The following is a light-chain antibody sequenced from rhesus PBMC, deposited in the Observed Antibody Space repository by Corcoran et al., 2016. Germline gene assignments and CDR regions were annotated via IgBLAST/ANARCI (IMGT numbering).Light chain of an antibody. CDR2: KAS. J-gene: IGKJ1*01. Sequence: DIHMTQSPSSLSASVGDRVTITCRASENVNNYLNWYQQKPGKAPKLLFYKASTLQSGVPSRFSGSGSGTDYTFTISSLQSVDVTTYYCQHNYGTPWTFGQGTKVGI. V-gene: IGKV1-74*01. CDR1: ENVNNY. CDR3: QHNYGTPWT.